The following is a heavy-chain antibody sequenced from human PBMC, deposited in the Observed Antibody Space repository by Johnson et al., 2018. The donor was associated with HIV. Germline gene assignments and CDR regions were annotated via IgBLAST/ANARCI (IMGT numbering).Heavy chain of an antibody. Sequence: QVQLVESGGGLIQPGGSLRLSCAASGFTFTDYYMSWLRQAPGKGLEWVSYISSTASTIYYADSVKGRFTISRDNAKNSLYLQMNSLRAEDTAVYYCAKEPYSSSWYGAFDIWGQGTMVTVSS. CDR1: GFTFTDYY. CDR3: AKEPYSSSWYGAFDI. CDR2: ISSTASTI. V-gene: IGHV3-11*04. J-gene: IGHJ3*02. D-gene: IGHD6-13*01.